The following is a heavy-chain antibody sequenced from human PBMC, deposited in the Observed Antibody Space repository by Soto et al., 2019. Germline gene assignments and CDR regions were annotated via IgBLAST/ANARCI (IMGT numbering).Heavy chain of an antibody. Sequence: GGSLRLSCAASGFSFSNYAMSWVRQAPGEGLEWVSAISGGGGTTYYADSVKGRFTISRDNSKNSLYLQMNSLRAEDTAVYYCAKERCSSTTCRPGWFDPWGQGTLVTVSS. CDR1: GFSFSNYA. J-gene: IGHJ5*02. D-gene: IGHD2-2*01. V-gene: IGHV3-23*01. CDR2: ISGGGGTT. CDR3: AKERCSSTTCRPGWFDP.